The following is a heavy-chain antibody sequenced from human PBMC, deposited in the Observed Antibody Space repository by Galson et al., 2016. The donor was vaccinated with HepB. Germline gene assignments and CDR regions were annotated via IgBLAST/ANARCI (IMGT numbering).Heavy chain of an antibody. J-gene: IGHJ6*02. CDR3: AGGSPSFYYGMDI. CDR2: IIVKSATA. Sequence: SVKVSCKASGDTFSSYVINWVRQAPGQGLEWMGGIIVKSATAQYSEIFWGRVTITTDTSTSTAYMELRSLRSDDTAVFYCAGGSPSFYYGMDIWGQGTTVTVSS. CDR1: GDTFSSYV. V-gene: IGHV1-69*05.